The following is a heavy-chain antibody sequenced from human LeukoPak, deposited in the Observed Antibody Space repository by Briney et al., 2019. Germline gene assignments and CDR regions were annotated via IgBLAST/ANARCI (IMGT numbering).Heavy chain of an antibody. V-gene: IGHV3-30*02. D-gene: IGHD2-15*01. J-gene: IGHJ4*02. CDR1: GFTFSSYG. Sequence: GGSLRLSCAASGFTFSSYGMHWVRQAPGKGLEWVAFIRCDGSNKYYADSVKGRFTISRDNSKNTLYLQMNSLRAEDTAVYYCAKNVLLLLYGDYFDYWGQGTLVTVSS. CDR2: IRCDGSNK. CDR3: AKNVLLLLYGDYFDY.